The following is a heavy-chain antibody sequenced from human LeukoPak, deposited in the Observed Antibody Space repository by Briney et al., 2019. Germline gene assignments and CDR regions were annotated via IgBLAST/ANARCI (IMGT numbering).Heavy chain of an antibody. J-gene: IGHJ4*02. Sequence: ASVKVSCKASGYTFTGYYMHWVRQAPGQGLEWMGWINPNSGGTNYAQKFQGRVTMTRDTSISTAYMELSRLRSDDTAVYYCARDNCSSTCYYFPGALGDWGQGTLVTVSS. CDR3: ARDNCSSTCYYFPGALGD. CDR1: GYTFTGYY. D-gene: IGHD2-2*01. V-gene: IGHV1-2*02. CDR2: INPNSGGT.